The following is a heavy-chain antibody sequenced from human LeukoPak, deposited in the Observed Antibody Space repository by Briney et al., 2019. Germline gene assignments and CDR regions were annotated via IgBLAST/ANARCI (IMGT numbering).Heavy chain of an antibody. CDR2: ISSTGGTT. CDR1: GFTFSSCA. Sequence: GGSLRLSCAASGFTFSSCAMSWVRQAPGKGLEWVSLISSTGGTTYYADSVKGRFTISRDNSENTLYLQMKGLRAEDTAVYYCSTSRPLQSFDCWGQGTLVTVSS. CDR3: STSRPLQSFDC. D-gene: IGHD4-11*01. V-gene: IGHV3-23*01. J-gene: IGHJ4*02.